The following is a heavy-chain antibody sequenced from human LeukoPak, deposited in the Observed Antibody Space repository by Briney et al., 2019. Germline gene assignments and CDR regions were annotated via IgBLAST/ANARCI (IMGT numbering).Heavy chain of an antibody. CDR3: ARVQQRRHLDY. Sequence: GGSLRLFCADSGFTFSSYAMSWVRQAPGKGLEWVSAISGSGGSTYYADSVKGRFTISRDNSNNTLYLQMNSLRAEDTAVYYCARVQQRRHLDYWGQGTLVTVSS. CDR1: GFTFSSYA. V-gene: IGHV3-23*01. D-gene: IGHD6-25*01. CDR2: ISGSGGST. J-gene: IGHJ4*02.